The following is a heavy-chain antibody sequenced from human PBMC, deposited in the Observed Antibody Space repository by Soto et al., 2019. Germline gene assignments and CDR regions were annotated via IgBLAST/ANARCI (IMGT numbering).Heavy chain of an antibody. CDR1: GFTFSTYS. V-gene: IGHV3-30-3*01. D-gene: IGHD2-15*01. CDR2: VSSDGSRT. CDR3: ARDVWHCGINSCYFDGRAV. Sequence: QVQLVESGGGLVQPGRSLRLSCAASGFTFSTYSMHWVRQAPGKGREWVAVVSSDGSRTYYADSVKGRFTISRNNSKNTVFMQMNSLRAEDTAVYYCARDVWHCGINSCYFDGRAVWGEGSTVTVSS. J-gene: IGHJ6*04.